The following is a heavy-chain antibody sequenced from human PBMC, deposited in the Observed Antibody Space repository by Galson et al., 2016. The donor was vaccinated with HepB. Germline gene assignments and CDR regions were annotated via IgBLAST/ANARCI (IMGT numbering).Heavy chain of an antibody. J-gene: IGHJ6*03. CDR2: TNADGSRT. D-gene: IGHD2-8*01. Sequence: SLRLSCAASGFAFFSFWMHWVRQVPGKGLVWLSRTNADGSRTSYADSVKGRPTISRDNAKNTLYLQVNSLRAEDTAVYYCARDQPRILYGRRYYYMDVWGKGTTVTVSS. CDR3: ARDQPRILYGRRYYYMDV. V-gene: IGHV3-74*01. CDR1: GFAFFSFW.